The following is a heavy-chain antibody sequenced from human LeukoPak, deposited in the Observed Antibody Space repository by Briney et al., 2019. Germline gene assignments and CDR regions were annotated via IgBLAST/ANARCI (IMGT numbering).Heavy chain of an antibody. V-gene: IGHV1-2*02. D-gene: IGHD3-10*01. CDR2: INPNSGGT. CDR1: GYTFTAYY. Sequence: ASVKVSCKTSGYTFTAYYMHWVRQAPGQGLEWMGWINPNSGGTNYAQKFQGRVTMTRDTSIGTAYMELSRLRSDDTAVYYCARELDYGSGSYYVDYWGQGTLVTVSS. CDR3: ARELDYGSGSYYVDY. J-gene: IGHJ4*02.